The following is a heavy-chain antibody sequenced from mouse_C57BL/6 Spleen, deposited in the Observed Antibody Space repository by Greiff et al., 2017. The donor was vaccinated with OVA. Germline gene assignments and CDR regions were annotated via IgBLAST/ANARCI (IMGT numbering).Heavy chain of an antibody. CDR2: INPNNGGT. CDR1: GYTFTDYY. Sequence: VQLKQSGPELVKPGASVKISCKASGYTFTDYYMNWVKQSHGKSLEWIGDINPNNGGTSYNQKFKGKATLTVDKSSSTAYMELRSLTSEDSAVYYCARGYDYDVGYWGQGTTLTVSS. J-gene: IGHJ2*01. CDR3: ARGYDYDVGY. V-gene: IGHV1-26*01. D-gene: IGHD2-4*01.